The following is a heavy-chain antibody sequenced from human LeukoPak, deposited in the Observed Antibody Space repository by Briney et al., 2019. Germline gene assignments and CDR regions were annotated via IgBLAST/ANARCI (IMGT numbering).Heavy chain of an antibody. CDR2: ISSRGSTI. Sequence: PGGSLRLSCAASGFTFSDYYMSWIHQAPGKGLEWVSYISSRGSTIYYADSVKGRFTISRDNAKNSLYLQMNSLRAEDTAVYYCASGYFGSGTSFHYWGQGTLVTVSS. J-gene: IGHJ4*02. CDR3: ASGYFGSGTSFHY. CDR1: GFTFSDYY. V-gene: IGHV3-11*01. D-gene: IGHD3-10*01.